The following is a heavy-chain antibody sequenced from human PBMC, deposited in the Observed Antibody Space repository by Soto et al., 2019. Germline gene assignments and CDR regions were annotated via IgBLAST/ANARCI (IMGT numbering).Heavy chain of an antibody. D-gene: IGHD1-1*01. V-gene: IGHV1-69-2*01. CDR2: IIPNDGAA. CDR3: APDLHDNMATAF. Sequence: ASVKVSCKISGYTFTDHYIHWLRQAPGKGPEWMAFIIPNDGAAVYADRLQDRVTLTADTSLGTAYMEVSSLRSEDTAVYYCAPDLHDNMATAFWGQGTPVTVSS. CDR1: GYTFTDHY. J-gene: IGHJ4*01.